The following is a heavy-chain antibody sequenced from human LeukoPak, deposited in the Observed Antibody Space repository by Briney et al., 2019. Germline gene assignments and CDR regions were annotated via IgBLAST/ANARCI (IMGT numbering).Heavy chain of an antibody. D-gene: IGHD3-10*01. CDR2: IKSKTDGGTT. Sequence: GGSLRLSCAASGFIVSDSYMSWVRQTPGKGLEWVGRIKSKTDGGTTDYVAPVKGRFTISRDDSKNTLYLQMNSLKSEDTAVYYCTTDYGSGSYRYFNYWGQGTLVTVSS. V-gene: IGHV3-15*01. J-gene: IGHJ4*02. CDR3: TTDYGSGSYRYFNY. CDR1: GFIVSDSY.